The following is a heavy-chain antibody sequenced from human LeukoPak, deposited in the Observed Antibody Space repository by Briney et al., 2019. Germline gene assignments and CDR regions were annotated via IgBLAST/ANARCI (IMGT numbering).Heavy chain of an antibody. J-gene: IGHJ6*03. V-gene: IGHV3-9*01. CDR2: ISWNSGSI. CDR1: GFTFDDYA. CDR3: AGDGSTPWGYYMDV. D-gene: IGHD3-16*01. Sequence: HAGGSLRLSCAASGFTFDDYAMHWVRQAPGKGLEWVSGISWNSGSIGYADSVKGRFTISRDNAKNSLYLQMNSLRAEDTAVYYCAGDGSTPWGYYMDVWGKGTTVTISS.